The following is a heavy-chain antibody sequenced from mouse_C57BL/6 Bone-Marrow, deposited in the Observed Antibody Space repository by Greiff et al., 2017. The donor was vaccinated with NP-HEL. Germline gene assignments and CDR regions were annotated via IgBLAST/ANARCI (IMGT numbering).Heavy chain of an antibody. J-gene: IGHJ1*03. CDR3: ARRYFDV. CDR2: IDPSDSYT. CDR1: GYTFTSYW. V-gene: IGHV1-50*01. Sequence: VQLQQPGAELVKPGASVKLSCKASGYTFTSYWMQWVKQRPGQGLEWIGEIDPSDSYTNYNQKFKGKATLTVDTSSSTAYMQLSSLTSEDSAVYYCARRYFDVWGTGTTVTVS.